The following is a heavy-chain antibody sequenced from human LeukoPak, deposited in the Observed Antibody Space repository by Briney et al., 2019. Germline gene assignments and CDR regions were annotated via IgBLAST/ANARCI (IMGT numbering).Heavy chain of an antibody. CDR1: GFTLSSYA. CDR3: AKSAGPAAAPAFDY. Sequence: GGSLRLSCAASGFTLSSYAISWVRQAPGKGLEWVSVISSSGGSTYYADSVKGRFTISRDNSKNTLYLQMNSLRAEDTAVYYCAKSAGPAAAPAFDYWGQGTLVTVSS. J-gene: IGHJ4*02. CDR2: ISSSGGST. D-gene: IGHD2-2*01. V-gene: IGHV3-23*01.